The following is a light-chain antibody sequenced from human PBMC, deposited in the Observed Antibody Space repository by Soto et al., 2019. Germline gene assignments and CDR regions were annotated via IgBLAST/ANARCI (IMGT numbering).Light chain of an antibody. V-gene: IGKV1-33*01. CDR3: QQCSSMLS. Sequence: DIQMTQSPSSLSASVGDRVTIACHSSHDVGWNLNWFQQKPGEAPELLIYDASNLERGVPSRLSGSGTGTDSSLTICSRQPEGVATYFCQQCSSMLSFGGGTEVDLK. CDR2: DAS. J-gene: IGKJ4*02. CDR1: HDVGWN.